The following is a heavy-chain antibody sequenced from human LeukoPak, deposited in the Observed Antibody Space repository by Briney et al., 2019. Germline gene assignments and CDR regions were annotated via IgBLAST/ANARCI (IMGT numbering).Heavy chain of an antibody. J-gene: IGHJ4*02. Sequence: SVKVSCKASGGTFSSYAISWVRQAPGQGLEWMGGIIPIFGTANYAQKFQGRVTITADESTSTAYMELSSLRSEDTAAYYCARSAGGPIAARPFLMDYWGQGTLVTVSS. D-gene: IGHD6-6*01. CDR1: GGTFSSYA. CDR3: ARSAGGPIAARPFLMDY. V-gene: IGHV1-69*13. CDR2: IIPIFGTA.